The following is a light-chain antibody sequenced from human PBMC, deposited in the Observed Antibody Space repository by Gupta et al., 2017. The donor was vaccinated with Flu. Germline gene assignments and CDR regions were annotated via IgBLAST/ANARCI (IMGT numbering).Light chain of an antibody. CDR3: QQSYTPPRT. V-gene: IGKV1-39*01. CDR1: QPIGTY. J-gene: IGKJ1*01. Sequence: DIHISQSPSSLPGSVGDRVTIPCRTSQPIGTYLNWYLQRPGEAPKLLIYAASTLQGGVPSRFSGSGSGTVFTLIITNLQPEDSATYYCQQSYTPPRTFGPGTRVEI. CDR2: AAS.